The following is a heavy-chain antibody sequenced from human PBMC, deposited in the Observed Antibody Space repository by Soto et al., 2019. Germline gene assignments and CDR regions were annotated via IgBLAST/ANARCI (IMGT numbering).Heavy chain of an antibody. V-gene: IGHV1-58*01. CDR2: IVVGSGKT. CDR1: GFTFTASA. Sequence: QMQLVQSGPEVQKPGTSVKVSCKASGFTFTASAVQWVRQARGQRLEWIGWIVVGSGKTNYAENFRERVTITRDTSTSPACREVAGLRSEDTASYYCAGGGYAKLLYYPSSYYYGMDVWGQGTTVTVSS. J-gene: IGHJ6*02. CDR3: AGGGYAKLLYYPSSYYYGMDV. D-gene: IGHD3-22*01.